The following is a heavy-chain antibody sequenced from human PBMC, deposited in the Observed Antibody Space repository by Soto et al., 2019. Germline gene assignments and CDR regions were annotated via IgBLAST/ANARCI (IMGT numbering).Heavy chain of an antibody. CDR2: MNPNSGNT. D-gene: IGHD2-15*01. CDR1: GYTFTSYD. CDR3: AGDMYRRRYCSVGSCYFHHAFDI. J-gene: IGHJ3*02. Sequence: QVQLVQSGAEVKKPGASVKVSCKASGYTFTSYDINWVRQATGQGLEWMGWMNPNSGNTGYAQKFQGRVTMTRNTSISTAYMELSSLRSEDTAVYYCAGDMYRRRYCSVGSCYFHHAFDIWGQGTMVTVSS. V-gene: IGHV1-8*01.